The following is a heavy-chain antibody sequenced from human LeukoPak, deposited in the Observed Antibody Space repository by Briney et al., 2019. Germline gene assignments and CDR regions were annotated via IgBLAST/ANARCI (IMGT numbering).Heavy chain of an antibody. CDR1: RGSFSGYY. CDR2: INHSGST. V-gene: IGHV4-34*01. CDR3: ARQRGYHDSSGYYFFSSWFDY. J-gene: IGHJ4*02. Sequence: SETLSLTCAVYRGSFSGYYWSWIRQPPGKGLEWIGEINHSGSTNYNPSLKSRVTISVDTSKNQFSLKLSSVTAADTAVYYCARQRGYHDSSGYYFFSSWFDYWGQGTLVTVSS. D-gene: IGHD3-22*01.